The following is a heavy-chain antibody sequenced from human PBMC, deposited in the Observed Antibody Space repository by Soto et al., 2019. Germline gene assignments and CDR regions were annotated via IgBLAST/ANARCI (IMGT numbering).Heavy chain of an antibody. CDR3: ARSQYAPYSSSWYVDY. CDR2: IIPILGIA. V-gene: IGHV1-69*02. J-gene: IGHJ4*02. D-gene: IGHD6-13*01. Sequence: GASVKVSCKASGGTFSSYTISWVRQAPGQGLEWMGRIIPILGIANYAQKFQGRVTITADKSTSTAYMELSSLRSEDTAVYYCARSQYAPYSSSWYVDYWGQGTLVTVSS. CDR1: GGTFSSYT.